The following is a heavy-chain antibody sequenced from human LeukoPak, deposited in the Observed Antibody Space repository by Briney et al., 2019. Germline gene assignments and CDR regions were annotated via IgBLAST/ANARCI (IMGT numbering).Heavy chain of an antibody. CDR1: GFTFSSYS. D-gene: IGHD1-26*01. Sequence: GGSLRLSCAASGFTFSSYSMNWVRQAPGKGLEWVSLISDSGGSTYYADSVKGRFTISRDNSKNTLYLQMDSLRAEDTAVYYCAKGGGSRNFDYWGQGTLVTVSS. V-gene: IGHV3-23*01. J-gene: IGHJ4*02. CDR3: AKGGGSRNFDY. CDR2: ISDSGGST.